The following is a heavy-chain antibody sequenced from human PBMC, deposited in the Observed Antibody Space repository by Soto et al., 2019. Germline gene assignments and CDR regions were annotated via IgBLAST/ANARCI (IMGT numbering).Heavy chain of an antibody. J-gene: IGHJ4*02. CDR3: AKGEVRGIIPSYFDY. Sequence: CVASGFTFSSFGMNWVRQAPGKGLEWVARISNDGSNEYYVDSVQGRFTISRDNSKNTLYLQMDSLRAEDTAVYYCAKGEVRGIIPSYFDYWGLGTLVTVSS. V-gene: IGHV3-30*18. D-gene: IGHD3-10*01. CDR1: GFTFSSFG. CDR2: ISNDGSNE.